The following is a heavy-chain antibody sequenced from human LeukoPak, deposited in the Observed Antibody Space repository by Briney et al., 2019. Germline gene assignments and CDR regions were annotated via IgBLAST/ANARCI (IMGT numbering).Heavy chain of an antibody. D-gene: IGHD2-15*01. V-gene: IGHV1-2*04. Sequence: ASVKVSCKASGYTFTGYYMHWVRQAPGQGLEWMGWINPNSCGTNYAQKFQGWVTMTRDTSISTAYMELSRLRSDDTAVYYCARGVYCSGGSCYSGYYYGMDVWGKGTTVTVSS. J-gene: IGHJ6*04. CDR1: GYTFTGYY. CDR2: INPNSCGT. CDR3: ARGVYCSGGSCYSGYYYGMDV.